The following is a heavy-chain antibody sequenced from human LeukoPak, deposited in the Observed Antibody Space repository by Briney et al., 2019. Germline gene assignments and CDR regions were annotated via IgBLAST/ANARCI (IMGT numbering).Heavy chain of an antibody. V-gene: IGHV3-30-3*01. D-gene: IGHD4-17*01. CDR2: ISYDGSNK. CDR1: GFNFSSYA. CDR3: ARDRMGAGDYVPYYYYGMDV. J-gene: IGHJ6*02. Sequence: GGSLRLFCAASGFNFSSYAMHWGRQAPGEGLEWVAVISYDGSNKYYADSVKGRFTISRDNSKNTLYLQMNSLRAEDTAVYYCARDRMGAGDYVPYYYYGMDVWGQGTTVTVSS.